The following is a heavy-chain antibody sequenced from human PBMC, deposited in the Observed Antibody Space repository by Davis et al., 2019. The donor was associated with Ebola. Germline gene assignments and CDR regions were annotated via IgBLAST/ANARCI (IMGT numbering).Heavy chain of an antibody. J-gene: IGHJ6*02. CDR2: INHSGST. CDR1: GGSFSGYY. D-gene: IGHD3-3*01. CDR3: ASPRAYYDFWSGQPYGMDV. Sequence: PGGSLRLSCAVYGGSFSGYYWSWIRQPPGKGLEWIGEINHSGSTNYNPSLKSRVTISVDTSKNQFSLKLSSVTAADTAVYYCASPRAYYDFWSGQPYGMDVWGQGTTVTVSS. V-gene: IGHV4-34*01.